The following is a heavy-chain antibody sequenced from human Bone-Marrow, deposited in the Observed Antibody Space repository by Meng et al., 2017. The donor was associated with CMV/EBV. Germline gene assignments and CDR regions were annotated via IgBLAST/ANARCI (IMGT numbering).Heavy chain of an antibody. CDR2: IYPGDSDA. V-gene: IGHV5-51*01. D-gene: IGHD1-1*01. CDR3: ARRTLPEYNFDY. Sequence: GESLKISLYASGYSFTTYWIGWVRQMPGKGLEWMGFIYPGDSDATYSPSFQGQVTISVDKSISTAYLQWSSLKASDTAMYYCARRTLPEYNFDYWGQGTLVTVSS. J-gene: IGHJ4*02. CDR1: GYSFTTYW.